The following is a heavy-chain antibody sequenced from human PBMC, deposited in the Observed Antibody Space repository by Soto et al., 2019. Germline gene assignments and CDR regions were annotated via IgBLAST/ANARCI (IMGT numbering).Heavy chain of an antibody. CDR3: ARHQLATYYDWFDP. V-gene: IGHV4-59*08. CDR2: IYYSGST. CDR1: GGSISSYY. Sequence: SETLSLTCTVSGGSISSYYWSWMRQPPGKGLEWIGYIYYSGSTNYNPSLKSRLTISVDTSKNQFSLKLSSVTAADTAVYYCARHQLATYYDWFDPWGQGTQVTVSS. D-gene: IGHD3-3*01. J-gene: IGHJ5*02.